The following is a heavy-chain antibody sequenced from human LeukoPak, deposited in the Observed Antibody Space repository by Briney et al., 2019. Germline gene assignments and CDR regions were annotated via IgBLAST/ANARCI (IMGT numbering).Heavy chain of an antibody. D-gene: IGHD3-10*01. J-gene: IGHJ4*02. CDR1: GFTFANYA. Sequence: GGSLRLSCAASGFTFANYAMSWVRQAPGKGLKWVSAISDSGGNTYSADSVRGRFTISRDNSRNTLYLQMNTLSPDDTAVYYCAKLYGSGTYNNYFHYWGQGTLVTVSS. V-gene: IGHV3-23*01. CDR2: ISDSGGNT. CDR3: AKLYGSGTYNNYFHY.